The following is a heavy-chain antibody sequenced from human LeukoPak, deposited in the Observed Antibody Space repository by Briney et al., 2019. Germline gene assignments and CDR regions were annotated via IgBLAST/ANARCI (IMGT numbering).Heavy chain of an antibody. CDR2: LSGGSGST. CDR1: GFTFSSYA. V-gene: IGHV3-23*01. J-gene: IGHJ5*02. Sequence: GGSLRLSCAASGFTFSSYAMSWVRQTPGKGLEWVSALSGGSGSTYYADSVKGRFTISRDNSKNMLYLQMNSLRAEDTAVYYCAKNPGVVVVPAADNWFDPWGQGTLVTVSS. CDR3: AKNPGVVVVPAADNWFDP. D-gene: IGHD2-2*01.